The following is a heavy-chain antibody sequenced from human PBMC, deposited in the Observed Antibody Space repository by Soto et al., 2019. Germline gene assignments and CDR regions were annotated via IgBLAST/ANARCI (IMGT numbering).Heavy chain of an antibody. D-gene: IGHD2-15*01. Sequence: QVQLVQSGAEVKKPGSSVKVSCKASGGTFSSYAISWVRQAPGQGLAWMGGILPIFGTANYAQKFQGRVTSTADEATSTAYMELSSRRSEDTAVYYCARESRYCSGGSCYFLPGIDYWGQGTLVTVSS. CDR3: ARESRYCSGGSCYFLPGIDY. CDR2: ILPIFGTA. V-gene: IGHV1-69*12. J-gene: IGHJ4*02. CDR1: GGTFSSYA.